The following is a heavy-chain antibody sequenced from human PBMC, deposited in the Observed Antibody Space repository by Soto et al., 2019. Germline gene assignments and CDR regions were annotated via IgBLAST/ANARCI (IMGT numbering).Heavy chain of an antibody. CDR3: ATGGTITMIVGRENYFDY. CDR2: INPSGSS. J-gene: IGHJ4*02. D-gene: IGHD3-22*01. Sequence: SETLSLTCAASGGSFSGYYWSWIRQPPGKGLEWMGEINPSGSSNYNPSLKSRVTISVDTSKNQFSLKLSSVTAADTAVYYCATGGTITMIVGRENYFDYWGQGTLVTVSS. V-gene: IGHV4-34*01. CDR1: GGSFSGYY.